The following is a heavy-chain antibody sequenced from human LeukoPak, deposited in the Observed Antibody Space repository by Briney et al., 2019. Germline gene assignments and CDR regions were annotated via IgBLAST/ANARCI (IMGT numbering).Heavy chain of an antibody. CDR1: GGSISSSSYY. CDR2: IYYNGST. J-gene: IGHJ4*02. Sequence: SETLSLTCTVSGGSISSSSYYWGWIRQPPGKGLEWIGSIYYNGSTYYNPSLKSRVTISVDTSKNQFSLKLSSVTAADTAVYYCARQGVYSSGIDYFDYWGQGTLVTVSS. CDR3: ARQGVYSSGIDYFDY. D-gene: IGHD6-19*01. V-gene: IGHV4-39*01.